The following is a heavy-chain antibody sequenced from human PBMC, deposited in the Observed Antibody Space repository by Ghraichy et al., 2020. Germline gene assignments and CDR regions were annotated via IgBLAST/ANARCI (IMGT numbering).Heavy chain of an antibody. Sequence: GGSLRLSCAASRFTFSNYGMSWVRQAPGRGLEWVSAITGSGGDTFYADSVKGRFTISRDNSKNTLYLQMNSLRAEDTAVYYCAGYCISTSFYMGGEDYYGMDVWGQGTTVTVSS. CDR1: RFTFSNYG. D-gene: IGHD2-2*02. J-gene: IGHJ6*02. CDR2: ITGSGGDT. CDR3: AGYCISTSFYMGGEDYYGMDV. V-gene: IGHV3-23*01.